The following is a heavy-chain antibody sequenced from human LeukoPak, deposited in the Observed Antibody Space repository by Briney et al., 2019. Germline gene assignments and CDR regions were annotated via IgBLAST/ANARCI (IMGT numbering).Heavy chain of an antibody. CDR2: ISGSGGST. D-gene: IGHD3-10*01. J-gene: IGHJ4*02. Sequence: PGGSLRLSCAASGFTFSSYAMSWVRQAPGKGLEWVSAISGSGGSTYYADSVKGRFTISRDNSKNTLYLQMNSLRAEDTAVYYCAKDRGASYYYGSGYGYYFDYWGQGTLVTVSS. V-gene: IGHV3-23*01. CDR3: AKDRGASYYYGSGYGYYFDY. CDR1: GFTFSSYA.